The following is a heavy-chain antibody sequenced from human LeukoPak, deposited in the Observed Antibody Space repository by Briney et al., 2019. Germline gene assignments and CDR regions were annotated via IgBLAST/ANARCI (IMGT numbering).Heavy chain of an antibody. CDR3: ARADCSSSSCYELDY. J-gene: IGHJ4*02. CDR2: ISSSGRTI. V-gene: IGHV3-11*04. CDR1: GFTFSDYY. D-gene: IGHD2-2*01. Sequence: GGALRLSCAGSGFTFSDYYMSWIRQAPGKGLEWVSYISSSGRTIYYADSVKGRFTISRDNAKNSLYLQMNSLRAEDTAVYYCARADCSSSSCYELDYWGQGTLVTVSS.